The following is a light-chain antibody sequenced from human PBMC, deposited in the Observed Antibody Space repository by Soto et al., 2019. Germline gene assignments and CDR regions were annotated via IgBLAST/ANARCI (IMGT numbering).Light chain of an antibody. CDR2: AAS. CDR3: QQSYSTPRT. V-gene: IGKV1-39*01. CDR1: QTITTY. Sequence: DIQMTQSPSSLSASVGDRVTITCRASQTITTYLNWYQQKPGKAPKVLIYAASSLGGGVPSRFSGSGSGTDFTLTISSLQPEHFATYYCQQSYSTPRTFGQGTKLEIK. J-gene: IGKJ2*02.